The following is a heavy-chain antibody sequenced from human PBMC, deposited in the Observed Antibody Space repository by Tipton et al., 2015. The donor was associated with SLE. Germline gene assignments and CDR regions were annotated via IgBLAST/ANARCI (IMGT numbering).Heavy chain of an antibody. CDR1: GDSIVSYY. Sequence: TLSLTCTVSGDSIVSYYWSWIRQPAGKGLEWIGRIHTSGNINYNPSLKSRVTMSLDTSKNQFSLRLSSVTAADTAVYYCARDFTAYYYYYGMDVWGQGTTVTVSS. CDR3: ARDFTAYYYYYGMDV. J-gene: IGHJ6*02. D-gene: IGHD3-16*01. CDR2: IHTSGNI. V-gene: IGHV4-4*07.